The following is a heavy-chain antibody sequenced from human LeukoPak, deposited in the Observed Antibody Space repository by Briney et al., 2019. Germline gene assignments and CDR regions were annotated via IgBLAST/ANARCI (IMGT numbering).Heavy chain of an antibody. CDR1: GYTFTGYY. CDR2: INPNSGGT. J-gene: IGHJ1*01. V-gene: IGHV1-2*02. CDR3: ASISHYDSSGYYYPAY. D-gene: IGHD3-22*01. Sequence: ASATFSCKASGYTFTGYYMHWVRQAPGQGLEWMGWINPNSGGTNYAQKVQGRVTMTRDTSISTAYMELSRLRSDDTAVYYCASISHYDSSGYYYPAYWGQGTLVAVAS.